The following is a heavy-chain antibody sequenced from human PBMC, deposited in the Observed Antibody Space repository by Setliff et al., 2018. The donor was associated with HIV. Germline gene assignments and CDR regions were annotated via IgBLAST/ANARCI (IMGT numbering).Heavy chain of an antibody. CDR2: IYAGGST. Sequence: GGSLRLSCAASGLTDTYNYMSWVRQAPGKGLEWVSVIYAGGSTYYADSVKGRFTISRDNSKNTVHLDMNTLRADDTAVYYCAKGGTFFQHWGQGTLVTVSS. CDR3: AKGGTFFQH. V-gene: IGHV3-53*01. CDR1: GLTDTYNY. J-gene: IGHJ1*01. D-gene: IGHD3-16*01.